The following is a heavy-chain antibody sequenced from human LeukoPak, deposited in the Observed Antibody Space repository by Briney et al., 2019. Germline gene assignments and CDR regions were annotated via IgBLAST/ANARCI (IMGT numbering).Heavy chain of an antibody. V-gene: IGHV4-59*12. D-gene: IGHD6-19*01. CDR3: ARAGGSGLIDY. CDR2: IYYSGTT. Sequence: SETLSLTCTVSGGSISSYYWNWIRQPPGKGLEWIGYIYYSGTTNYNPSLKSRVSMSVDTSKNQFSLKLSSVTAADTAVYYCARAGGSGLIDYWGQGTLVTVSS. CDR1: GGSISSYY. J-gene: IGHJ4*02.